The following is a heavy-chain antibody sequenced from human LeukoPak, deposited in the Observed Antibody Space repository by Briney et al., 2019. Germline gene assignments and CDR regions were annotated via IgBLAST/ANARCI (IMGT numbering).Heavy chain of an antibody. CDR1: GESFSDYY. J-gene: IGHJ4*02. V-gene: IGHV4-34*01. CDR2: ITHRGST. D-gene: IGHD2-15*01. Sequence: PSETLSLTCAVYGESFSDYYRTWIRQPPGKGLEWIGEITHRGSTDYNPSLKSRVTISVDTSKNQFSLKLSSVTAADTAVYYCARGGAKSRGKVVVAAPFDYWGQGALVTVSA. CDR3: ARGGAKSRGKVVVAAPFDY.